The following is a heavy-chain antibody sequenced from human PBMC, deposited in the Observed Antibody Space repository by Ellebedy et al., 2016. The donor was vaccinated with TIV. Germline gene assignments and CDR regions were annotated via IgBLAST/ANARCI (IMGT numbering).Heavy chain of an antibody. Sequence: GESLKISXAASGFTFSTYWMSWVRQAPGKGLEWVANINQGGSETYYVDSVKGRFTMSRDNAKNTLYLQMNSLRAEDTAVYYCARDLLHIWDEAPLFDYWGQGTLVTVSS. J-gene: IGHJ4*02. CDR3: ARDLLHIWDEAPLFDY. V-gene: IGHV3-7*01. D-gene: IGHD1-26*01. CDR1: GFTFSTYW. CDR2: INQGGSET.